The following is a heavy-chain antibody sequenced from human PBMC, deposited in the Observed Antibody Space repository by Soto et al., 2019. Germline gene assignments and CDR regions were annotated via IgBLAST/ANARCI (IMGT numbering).Heavy chain of an antibody. J-gene: IGHJ5*02. V-gene: IGHV4-59*01. CDR2: IYYSGST. Sequence: SETLSLTCTVSGGSISSYSWGWIRQPPGKGLEWIGYIYYSGSTNYNPSLKNRVTVPLDTSKNQFTLKLSSETATDTAVYYGANAIGKHCEILSDPWGQGTLVTVSS. CDR3: ANAIGKHCEILSDP. CDR1: GGSISSYS. D-gene: IGHD3-9*01.